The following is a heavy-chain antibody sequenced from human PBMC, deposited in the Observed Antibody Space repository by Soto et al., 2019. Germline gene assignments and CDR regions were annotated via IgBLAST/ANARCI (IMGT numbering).Heavy chain of an antibody. CDR3: ARDIGGYYDSSSYAN. J-gene: IGHJ4*02. CDR1: GGSISSGGYY. CDR2: IYYSGST. D-gene: IGHD3-22*01. Sequence: PSETLSLTCTVSGGSISSGGYYWSWIRQHPGKGLEWIGYIYYSGSTNYNPSLKSRVTISVDTSKNQFSLKLSSVTAADTAVYYCARDIGGYYDSSSYANWGQGTLVTVSS. V-gene: IGHV4-61*08.